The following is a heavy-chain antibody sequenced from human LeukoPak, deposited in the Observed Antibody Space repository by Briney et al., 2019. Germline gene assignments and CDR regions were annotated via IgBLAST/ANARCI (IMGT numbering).Heavy chain of an antibody. V-gene: IGHV3-23*01. CDR3: VKEDQYCGSTGCYTVGFDY. CDR1: AFTFSNYA. Sequence: GSLRLSCAASAFTFSNYAMGWVRQAPGKGLEWFSAISGSGGNTYYADSVKGRFTISRDNSKNTLYLQMNSLRAEDTAIYYCVKEDQYCGSTGCYTVGFDYWGQGTLVTVSS. CDR2: ISGSGGNT. J-gene: IGHJ4*02. D-gene: IGHD2-2*02.